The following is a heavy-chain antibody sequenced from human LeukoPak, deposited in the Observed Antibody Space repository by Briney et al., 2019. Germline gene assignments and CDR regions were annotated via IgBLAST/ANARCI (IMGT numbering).Heavy chain of an antibody. CDR1: GFTFSSYG. CDR3: ARSYSSGWSERSYFDY. Sequence: PGRSLRLSSAASGFTFSSYGMHWVRQAPGKGLEWVEVIWYDGSNKYYADSVKGRFTISRDNSKNTLYLQMNSLRAEDTAVYYCARSYSSGWSERSYFDYWGQGTLVTVSS. V-gene: IGHV3-33*01. D-gene: IGHD6-19*01. CDR2: IWYDGSNK. J-gene: IGHJ4*02.